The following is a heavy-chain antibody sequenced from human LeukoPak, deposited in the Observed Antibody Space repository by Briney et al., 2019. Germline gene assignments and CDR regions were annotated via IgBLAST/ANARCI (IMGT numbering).Heavy chain of an antibody. D-gene: IGHD4-11*01. Sequence: ASVKVSCKASGYTFTSYDINWVRQATGQGLEWMGWTNPNSGNSGYAQKFQGRVTMTRNTSISTAYMELSSLRSEDTAVYYCARVTTRSDAFDIWGQGTMVTVSS. CDR2: TNPNSGNS. V-gene: IGHV1-8*01. J-gene: IGHJ3*02. CDR1: GYTFTSYD. CDR3: ARVTTRSDAFDI.